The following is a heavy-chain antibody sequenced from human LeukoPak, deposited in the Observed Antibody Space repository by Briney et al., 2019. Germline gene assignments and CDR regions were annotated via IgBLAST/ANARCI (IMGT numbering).Heavy chain of an antibody. V-gene: IGHV3-21*01. CDR3: ARDKVTTVQGGYYYGMDV. Sequence: GGSLRLSCAASGFTFSSYSMNWVRQAPGKGLERVSSISSSSSYIYYADSVKGRFTISRDNAKNSLYLQMNSLRAEDTAVYYCARDKVTTVQGGYYYGMDVWGQGTTVTVSS. CDR1: GFTFSSYS. CDR2: ISSSSSYI. J-gene: IGHJ6*02. D-gene: IGHD4-17*01.